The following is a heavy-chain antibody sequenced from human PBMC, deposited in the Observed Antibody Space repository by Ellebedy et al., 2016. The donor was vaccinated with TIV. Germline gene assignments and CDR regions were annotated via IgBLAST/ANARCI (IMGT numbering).Heavy chain of an antibody. J-gene: IGHJ3*02. V-gene: IGHV3-30-3*01. CDR3: ARDPVGVGPAFDI. CDR2: ISDDGNTK. D-gene: IGHD4-23*01. Sequence: GESLKISCAASGFTFSTYAMHWVRQAPGKGLEWVAVISDDGNTKYYADSVKGRFTISRDNSKNTLYLQMNSLRAEDTAVYYCARDPVGVGPAFDIWGQGTMVTVSS. CDR1: GFTFSTYA.